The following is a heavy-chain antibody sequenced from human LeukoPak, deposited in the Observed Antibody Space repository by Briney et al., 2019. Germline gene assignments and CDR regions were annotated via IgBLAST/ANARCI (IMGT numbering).Heavy chain of an antibody. CDR3: ARRGIAAAGTQVVWFDP. J-gene: IGHJ5*02. CDR2: INPNSGGT. V-gene: IGHV1-2*02. CDR1: GYTFTGYY. Sequence: GASVKVSCKASGYTFTGYYMHWVRQAPGQGLEWMGWINPNSGGTNYAQKFQGRVTMTRDTSISTAYMELSRLRSDDTAVYYCARRGIAAAGTQVVWFDPWGQGTLVTVSS. D-gene: IGHD6-13*01.